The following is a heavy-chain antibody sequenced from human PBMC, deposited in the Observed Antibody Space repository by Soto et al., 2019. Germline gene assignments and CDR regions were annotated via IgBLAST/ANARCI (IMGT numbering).Heavy chain of an antibody. CDR1: GYTFTSYD. D-gene: IGHD4-17*01. V-gene: IGHV1-8*01. Sequence: GASVKVSCKASGYTFTSYDINWVRQATGQGLEWMGWMNPNSGNTGYAQKFQGRVTMTRNTSISTAYMELSSLRSEDTAVYYCARVSIMTTVTDYYYYYGMDVWGQGTTVTVSS. CDR2: MNPNSGNT. J-gene: IGHJ6*02. CDR3: ARVSIMTTVTDYYYYYGMDV.